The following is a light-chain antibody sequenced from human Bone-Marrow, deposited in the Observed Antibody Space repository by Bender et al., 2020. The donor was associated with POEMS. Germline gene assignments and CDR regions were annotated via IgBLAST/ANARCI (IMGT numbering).Light chain of an antibody. Sequence: QSALTQPRSVSGSPGQSVTISCTGTSSNIGINHYVSWYQQHPGKAPKLLIYEVSYRPSGVSNRFSGSKSGNTAALTTSGLQAEDEADYYCSSFTFSITWAFGGGTRLTVL. CDR3: SSFTFSITWA. J-gene: IGLJ3*02. V-gene: IGLV2-14*01. CDR2: EVS. CDR1: SSNIGINHY.